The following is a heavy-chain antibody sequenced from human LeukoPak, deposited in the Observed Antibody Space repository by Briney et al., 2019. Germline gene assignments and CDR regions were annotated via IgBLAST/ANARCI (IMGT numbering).Heavy chain of an antibody. Sequence: PSETLSLTCAVYGGSFSGYYWSWIRQPPGKGLEWIGEINHSGSTNYNPSLKGRVTISVDTSKNQFSLKLSSVTAAHTAVYYCASSYSSSWQGDYYYMDVWGKGTTVTVSS. CDR1: GGSFSGYY. V-gene: IGHV4-34*01. D-gene: IGHD6-13*01. J-gene: IGHJ6*03. CDR3: ASSYSSSWQGDYYYMDV. CDR2: INHSGST.